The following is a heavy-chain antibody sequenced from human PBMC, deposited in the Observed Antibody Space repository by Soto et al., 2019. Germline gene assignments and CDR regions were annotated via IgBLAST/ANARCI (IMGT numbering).Heavy chain of an antibody. CDR3: ARVNILGYCSSTSCYQSPSFQRGFDP. Sequence: PSETLSLTCAVYGGSFSGYYWSWIRQPPGKGLEWNGEINHSGSTNYNPSLKSRVTISVDTSKNQFSLKLSSVTAADTAVYYCARVNILGYCSSTSCYQSPSFQRGFDPWGQGTLVTVSS. V-gene: IGHV4-34*01. CDR2: INHSGST. J-gene: IGHJ5*02. CDR1: GGSFSGYY. D-gene: IGHD2-2*01.